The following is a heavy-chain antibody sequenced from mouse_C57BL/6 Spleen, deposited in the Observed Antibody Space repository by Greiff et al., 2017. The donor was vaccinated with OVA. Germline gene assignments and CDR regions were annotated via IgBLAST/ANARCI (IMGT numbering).Heavy chain of an antibody. CDR3: ARWTVVARAMDY. V-gene: IGHV1-76*01. D-gene: IGHD1-1*01. J-gene: IGHJ4*01. CDR2: IYPGSGNT. Sequence: QVQLKQSGAELVRPGASVKLSCKASGYTFTDYYINWVKQRPGQGLEWIARIYPGSGNTYYNEKFKGKATLTAEKSSSTAYMQLSSLTSEDSAVYFCARWTVVARAMDYWGQGTSVTVSS. CDR1: GYTFTDYY.